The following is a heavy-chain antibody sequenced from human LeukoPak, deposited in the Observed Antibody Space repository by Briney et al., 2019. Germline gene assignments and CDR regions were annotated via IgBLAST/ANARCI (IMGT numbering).Heavy chain of an antibody. D-gene: IGHD2-21*02. V-gene: IGHV4-39*01. CDR1: GGSISSSSYY. CDR3: ARHAAYCGGDCSPYYFDY. Sequence: KPSETLSLTCTVSGGSISSSSYYWGWIRQPPGKGLEWIGSIYYSGSTYYNPSLKSRVTISVDTSKNQFSLKLSSVTAADTAVYYCARHAAYCGGDCSPYYFDYWGQGTLVTVSS. CDR2: IYYSGST. J-gene: IGHJ4*02.